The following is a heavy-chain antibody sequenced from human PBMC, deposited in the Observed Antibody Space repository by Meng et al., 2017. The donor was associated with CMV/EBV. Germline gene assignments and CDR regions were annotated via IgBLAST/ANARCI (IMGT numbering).Heavy chain of an antibody. J-gene: IGHJ5*02. V-gene: IGHV4-34*01. CDR3: ARGVGGWFDP. Sequence: QVKPRWWGAGLCRPPQTLSLTCAVYGGSFSGYYWSWIRQPPGKGLEWIGEINHSGSTNYNPSLKSRVTISVDTSKNQFSLKLSSVTAADTAVYYCARGVGGWFDPWGQGTLVTVSS. CDR2: INHSGST. CDR1: GGSFSGYY. D-gene: IGHD1-26*01.